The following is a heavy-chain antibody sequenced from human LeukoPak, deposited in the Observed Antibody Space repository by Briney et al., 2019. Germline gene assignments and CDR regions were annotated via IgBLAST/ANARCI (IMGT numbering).Heavy chain of an antibody. D-gene: IGHD2-15*01. Sequence: GGSLRLSCAASGFTFSSYGMHWVRQAPGKGLEGVAVISYDGSNKYYADSVKGRFTISRDNSKNTLYLQMNSLRAEDTAVYYCAKEQRYCSGGSCHNWFDPWGQGTLVTVSS. V-gene: IGHV3-30*18. J-gene: IGHJ5*02. CDR1: GFTFSSYG. CDR2: ISYDGSNK. CDR3: AKEQRYCSGGSCHNWFDP.